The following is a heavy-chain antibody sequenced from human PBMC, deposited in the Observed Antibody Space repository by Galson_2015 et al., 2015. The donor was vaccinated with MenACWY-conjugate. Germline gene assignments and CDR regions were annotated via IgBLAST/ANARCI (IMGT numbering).Heavy chain of an antibody. Sequence: LRLSCAASGFPFSRFAMPWVRQAPGKGPEHISSININGDGTYYTDSVKGRFTISRDNSKNTLYLQMSSLNPEDTAVYYCVEEEHPPSLFVYWRHVSLVSTSS. CDR1: GFPFSRFA. V-gene: IGHV3-64D*09. CDR3: VEEEHPPSLFVY. J-gene: IGHJ4*01. CDR2: ININGDGT. D-gene: IGHD1-26*01.